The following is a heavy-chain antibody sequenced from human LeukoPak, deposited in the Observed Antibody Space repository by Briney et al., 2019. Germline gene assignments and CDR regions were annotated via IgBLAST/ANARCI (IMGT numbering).Heavy chain of an antibody. CDR1: GFTFSSYA. CDR3: AKVSDSYYHDSSGYLDY. D-gene: IGHD3-22*01. J-gene: IGHJ4*02. Sequence: PGGSLRLSCAASGFTFSSYAMSWVSQAPGKGLEWVSGISGSGGSTYYADSVKGRFTISRDNSKNTLYLQMNSLRAEDTAVYYCAKVSDSYYHDSSGYLDYWGQGTLVTVSS. V-gene: IGHV3-23*01. CDR2: ISGSGGST.